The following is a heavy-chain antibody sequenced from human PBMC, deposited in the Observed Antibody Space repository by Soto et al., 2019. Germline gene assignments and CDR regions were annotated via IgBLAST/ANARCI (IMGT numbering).Heavy chain of an antibody. Sequence: GGSLRLSCAASGFTVSSNYMSWVRQAPGKGLEWVSLVYGSGTTYYADSVKGRFTISRDNAKNTLYLQMNSLRAEDTAVYYCARVYYDFWRGPHSAFDIWGQGTMVTVSS. CDR1: GFTVSSNY. CDR2: VYGSGTT. D-gene: IGHD3-3*01. CDR3: ARVYYDFWRGPHSAFDI. V-gene: IGHV3-53*01. J-gene: IGHJ3*02.